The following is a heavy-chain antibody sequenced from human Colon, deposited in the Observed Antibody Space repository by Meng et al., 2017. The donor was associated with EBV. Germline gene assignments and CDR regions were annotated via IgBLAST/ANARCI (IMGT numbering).Heavy chain of an antibody. Sequence: QVQLPQWGSGLFKPWEPLSLTCGGMGGSLIGYYWSWIRHFPGRTLEFIGDINHSGSANYNPSLRSRVTISVDTSKNQIFLNLHSVTAADTAVYHCARTFGYCSNNNCPRTLGYWGQGTLVTVSS. CDR3: ARTFGYCSNNNCPRTLGY. D-gene: IGHD2-2*03. V-gene: IGHV4-34*02. CDR2: INHSGSA. CDR1: GGSLIGYY. J-gene: IGHJ4*02.